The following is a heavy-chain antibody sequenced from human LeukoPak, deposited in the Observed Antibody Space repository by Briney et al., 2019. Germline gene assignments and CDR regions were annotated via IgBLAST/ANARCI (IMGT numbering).Heavy chain of an antibody. CDR2: IRYDGSNK. J-gene: IGHJ6*03. Sequence: GGSLRLSCAASGFTFSNYGMHWVRQAPGKGLEWVAFIRYDGSNKYYADSVKGRFTVSRDNSKNTLYLQMNSLRPEDTAVYYCARVHRGYCSSTSCYGVYYYYYMDVWGKGTTVSVSS. D-gene: IGHD2-2*01. V-gene: IGHV3-30*02. CDR3: ARVHRGYCSSTSCYGVYYYYYMDV. CDR1: GFTFSNYG.